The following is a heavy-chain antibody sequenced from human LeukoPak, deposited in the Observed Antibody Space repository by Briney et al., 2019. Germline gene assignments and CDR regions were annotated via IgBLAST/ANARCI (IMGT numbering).Heavy chain of an antibody. V-gene: IGHV1-18*01. CDR3: AREIYGRFDF. CDR1: GYTFTTYG. J-gene: IGHJ4*02. D-gene: IGHD4-17*01. CDR2: INPYNGNT. Sequence: GASVKVSCKASGYTFTTYGISWVRQAPGHGLEWMGWINPYNGNTNYAQKFQGRVTLTTDASTSTAYMDLRSLRSDDTAMYYCAREIYGRFDFWGQGTLVTVSS.